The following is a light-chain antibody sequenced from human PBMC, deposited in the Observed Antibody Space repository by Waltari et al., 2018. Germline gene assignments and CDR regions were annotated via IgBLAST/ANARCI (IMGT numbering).Light chain of an antibody. CDR2: AAS. CDR3: QQYNGYPLA. V-gene: IGKV1-16*01. CDR1: LGISVY. J-gene: IGKJ5*01. Sequence: DIQMTQSPSSLSASVGDRVPITCRASLGISVYLAWFRQKPGKAPESLIYAASSLESWVSSRFSGSGSGTDFSLTISSLQPEDSATYYCQQYNGYPLAFGQGTRLEIK.